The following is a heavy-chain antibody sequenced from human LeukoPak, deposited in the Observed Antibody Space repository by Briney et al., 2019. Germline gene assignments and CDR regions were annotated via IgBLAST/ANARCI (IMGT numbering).Heavy chain of an antibody. V-gene: IGHV3-7*01. CDR3: ARGRWGYDY. CDR2: INQDGSEK. CDR1: GFTFGDYW. D-gene: IGHD3-16*01. Sequence: GGSLRLSCAASGFTFGDYWKSWVRQALGKGLQWVANINQDGSEKYYVDSVKGRFTISRDNAKNSLYLQMNSLRAEDTAVYYCARGRWGYDYWGQGTLVTVSS. J-gene: IGHJ4*02.